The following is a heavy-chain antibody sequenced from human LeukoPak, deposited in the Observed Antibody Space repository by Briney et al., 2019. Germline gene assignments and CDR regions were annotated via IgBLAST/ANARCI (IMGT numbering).Heavy chain of an antibody. D-gene: IGHD2-15*01. CDR1: GFTFSSYG. Sequence: PGGSLRLSCAASGFTFSSYGMHWVRQAPGKGLEWVAVISYDGSNKYYADSVKGRFTISRDNSKNTLYLQMNSLRAEDTAVYYCAKFTHVTLDAFGIWGQGTMVTVSS. CDR2: ISYDGSNK. V-gene: IGHV3-30*18. CDR3: AKFTHVTLDAFGI. J-gene: IGHJ3*02.